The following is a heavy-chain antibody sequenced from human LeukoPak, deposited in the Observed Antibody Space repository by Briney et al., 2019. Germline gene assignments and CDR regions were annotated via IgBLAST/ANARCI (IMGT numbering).Heavy chain of an antibody. CDR3: ARELYYDYVWGSYRSTFDY. Sequence: SGTLSLTCAVSGGSITSSNWWSWVRQPPGKGLEWIGEIYHSGGTNYNPSLKSRVTISVDTSKNQFSLKLSSVTAADTAVYYCARELYYDYVWGSYRSTFDYWGQGTLVTVSS. CDR1: GGSITSSNW. D-gene: IGHD3-16*02. CDR2: IYHSGGT. V-gene: IGHV4-4*02. J-gene: IGHJ4*02.